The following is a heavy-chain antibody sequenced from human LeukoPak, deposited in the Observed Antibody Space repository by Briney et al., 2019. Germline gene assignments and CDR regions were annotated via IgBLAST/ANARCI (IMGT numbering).Heavy chain of an antibody. V-gene: IGHV4-4*02. CDR1: GGSISSSNW. J-gene: IGHJ4*02. D-gene: IGHD3-22*01. CDR3: AREKAYYDSSGYSSHFDY. CDR2: IYHSGST. Sequence: SETLSLTCAVSGGSISSSNWWSWVRQPPGKGLEWIGEIYHSGSTNYNPSLKSRVTISVDKSKNQFSLKLSSVTAADTAVYYCAREKAYYDSSGYSSHFDYWGQGTLVTVSS.